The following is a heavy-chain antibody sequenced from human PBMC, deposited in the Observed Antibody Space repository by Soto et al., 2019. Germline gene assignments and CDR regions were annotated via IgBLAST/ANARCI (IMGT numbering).Heavy chain of an antibody. V-gene: IGHV1-46*01. Sequence: ASVKVSCKASGYTFTSYYMHWVRQAPGQGLEWMGIINPSGGSTSYAQKFQGRVTMTRDTSTSTVYMELSSLRSEDTAVYYCARDGEMATPSNPLYGMDVWGQGTTVTVSS. CDR2: INPSGGST. D-gene: IGHD5-12*01. J-gene: IGHJ6*02. CDR3: ARDGEMATPSNPLYGMDV. CDR1: GYTFTSYY.